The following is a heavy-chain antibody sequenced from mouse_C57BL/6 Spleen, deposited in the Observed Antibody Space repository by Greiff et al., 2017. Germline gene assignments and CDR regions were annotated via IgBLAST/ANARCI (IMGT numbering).Heavy chain of an antibody. J-gene: IGHJ2*01. V-gene: IGHV1-42*01. CDR1: GYSFTGYY. CDR3: ARNRDTTADY. Sequence: VQLQQSGPELVKPGASVKISCKASGYSFTGYYMNWVKQSPEKSLEWIGEINPRTGGTTYNQKFKAKATLTVDKSSSTAYMQLKSLTSEDSAVYYCARNRDTTADYWGQGTTLTVSS. D-gene: IGHD1-2*01. CDR2: INPRTGGT.